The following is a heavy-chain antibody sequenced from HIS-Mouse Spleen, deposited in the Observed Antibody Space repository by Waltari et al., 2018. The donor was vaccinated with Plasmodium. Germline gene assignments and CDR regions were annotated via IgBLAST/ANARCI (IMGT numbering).Heavy chain of an antibody. J-gene: IGHJ4*02. CDR2: IYYSGST. V-gene: IGHV4-39*01. CDR3: ARLSIAVAGNFDY. CDR1: GGSISSSSYY. Sequence: QLQLQESGPGLVKPSETLSLTCTVSGGSISSSSYYWGWIRQPPGKGLEWIGSIYYSGSTYYNPSLKRRVTISVDTSKNQFSLKLSSVTAADTAVYYCARLSIAVAGNFDYWGQGTLVTVSS. D-gene: IGHD6-19*01.